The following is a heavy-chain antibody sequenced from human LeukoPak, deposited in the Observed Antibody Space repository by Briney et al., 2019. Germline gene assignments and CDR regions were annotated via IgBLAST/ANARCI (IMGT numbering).Heavy chain of an antibody. CDR1: GFTFSNDW. V-gene: IGHV3-74*01. CDR3: ARDGSGWYYFDY. J-gene: IGHJ4*02. Sequence: GGSLRLSCAAAGFTFSNDWMHWVRQAPGKGLEWVSRTKSDGSGTNYADSVKGRFTISRDNAKNSLYLQMNSLRAEDTAVYYCARDGSGWYYFDYWGQGTLVTVSS. CDR2: TKSDGSGT. D-gene: IGHD6-19*01.